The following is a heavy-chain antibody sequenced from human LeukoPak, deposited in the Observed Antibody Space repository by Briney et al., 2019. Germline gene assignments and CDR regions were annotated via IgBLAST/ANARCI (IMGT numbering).Heavy chain of an antibody. J-gene: IGHJ4*02. Sequence: ASVKVSCKASGYTFTGYYMHWVRQAPGQGLEWMGIINPSGGSTSYAQKFQGRVTMTRDTSTSTVYMELSSLRSEDTAVYYCTSPGPSYSSGWYYSFDYWGQGTLVTVSS. D-gene: IGHD6-19*01. CDR1: GYTFTGYY. V-gene: IGHV1-46*01. CDR2: INPSGGST. CDR3: TSPGPSYSSGWYYSFDY.